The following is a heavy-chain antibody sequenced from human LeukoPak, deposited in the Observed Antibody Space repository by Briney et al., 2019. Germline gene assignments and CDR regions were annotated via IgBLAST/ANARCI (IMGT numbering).Heavy chain of an antibody. J-gene: IGHJ5*02. Sequence: GGSLRLSCAASGFTFSSYWMSWVRQAPGKGLEWVANIKQDGSEKYYVDSVKGRFTISRDNARNSLYLQMNNLTPEDTAVYYCAKGYGSSTSYGNWFDPWGQGTLVTVSS. CDR1: GFTFSSYW. CDR2: IKQDGSEK. V-gene: IGHV3-7*01. CDR3: AKGYGSSTSYGNWFDP. D-gene: IGHD2-2*01.